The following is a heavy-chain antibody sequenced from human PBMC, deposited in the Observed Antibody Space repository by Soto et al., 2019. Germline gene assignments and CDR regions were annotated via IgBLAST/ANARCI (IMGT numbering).Heavy chain of an antibody. Sequence: ASVKVSCKASGYTFTSYGISWVRQAPGQGLEWMGWISAYNGNTNYAQKLQGRVTMNTDTSTSTAYMELRSLRSDDTAVYYCATPTTYCSSTSCFDAFDIWGQGTMVTVSS. CDR1: GYTFTSYG. J-gene: IGHJ3*02. CDR2: ISAYNGNT. D-gene: IGHD2-2*01. V-gene: IGHV1-18*04. CDR3: ATPTTYCSSTSCFDAFDI.